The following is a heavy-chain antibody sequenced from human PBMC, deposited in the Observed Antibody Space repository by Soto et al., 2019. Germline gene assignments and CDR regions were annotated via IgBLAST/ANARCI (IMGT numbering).Heavy chain of an antibody. D-gene: IGHD2-21*01. V-gene: IGHV3-7*05. CDR1: GFTFSSYW. J-gene: IGHJ4*02. Sequence: GGSLRLSCAASGFTFSSYWMSWVRQAPGKGLEWVANIKQDGSEKYYVDSVKGRFTISRDNAKNSLYLQMNSLRAEDTAVYYCARLSGHPHIISVRYFDYWGQGTLVTVSS. CDR3: ARLSGHPHIISVRYFDY. CDR2: IKQDGSEK.